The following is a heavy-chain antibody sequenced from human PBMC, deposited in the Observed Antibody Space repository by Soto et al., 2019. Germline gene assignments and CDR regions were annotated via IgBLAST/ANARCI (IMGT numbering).Heavy chain of an antibody. CDR3: ARGPPLNGSGSSLSYYYYGMDV. V-gene: IGHV1-69*02. Sequence: GASVKVSCKASGGTFSSYTISWVRQAPGQGLEWMGRIIPILGIANYAQKSQGRVTITADKSTSTAYMELSRPRSDDTAVYYCARGPPLNGSGSSLSYYYYGMDVWGQGTTVTVSS. D-gene: IGHD3-10*01. CDR1: GGTFSSYT. J-gene: IGHJ6*02. CDR2: IIPILGIA.